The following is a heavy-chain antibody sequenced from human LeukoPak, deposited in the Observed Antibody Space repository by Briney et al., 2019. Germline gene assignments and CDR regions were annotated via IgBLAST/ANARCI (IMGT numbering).Heavy chain of an antibody. CDR3: ARASYYYDTTGLGAVDI. D-gene: IGHD3-22*01. CDR2: INWNSDNI. J-gene: IGHJ3*02. Sequence: PGGSLRLSCAASGFTFNDHAMYWVRQAPGKGLEWVSGINWNSDNIGYADSVKGRFTISRDDAKKSLFLQMNSLGTEDTALYYCARASYYYDTTGLGAVDIWGQGTMVTVSS. V-gene: IGHV3-9*01. CDR1: GFTFNDHA.